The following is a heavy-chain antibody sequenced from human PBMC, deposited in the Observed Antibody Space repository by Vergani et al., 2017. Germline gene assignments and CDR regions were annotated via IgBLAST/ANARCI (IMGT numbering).Heavy chain of an antibody. CDR1: GGSFSGYY. CDR2: INHSGST. J-gene: IGHJ6*03. V-gene: IGHV4-34*01. CDR3: ARGNKDTAMVKDYYYYMDV. D-gene: IGHD5-18*01. Sequence: QVQLQQWGAGLLKPSETLSLTCAVSGGSFSGYYWSWIRQPPGKGLEWFGEINHSGSTNYNPSLKSRVTISVDTSKNQFSLKLSSVTAADTAVYYCARGNKDTAMVKDYYYYMDVWGKGTTVTVSS.